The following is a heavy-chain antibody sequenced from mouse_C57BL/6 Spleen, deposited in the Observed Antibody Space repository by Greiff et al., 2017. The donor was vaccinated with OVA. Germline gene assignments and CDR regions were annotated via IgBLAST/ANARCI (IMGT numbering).Heavy chain of an antibody. V-gene: IGHV1-80*01. J-gene: IGHJ4*01. D-gene: IGHD2-4*01. CDR2: IYTGDGDT. Sequence: VQLQQSGAELVKPGASVKISCKASGYAFSSYWMNWVKQRPGKGLEWIGQIYTGDGDTNYNGKFKGKATLTADKSSSTAYMQLSSLTSEDSAVYFCARGYDYHFAIGYWGQGTSVSVSS. CDR1: GYAFSSYW. CDR3: ARGYDYHFAIGY.